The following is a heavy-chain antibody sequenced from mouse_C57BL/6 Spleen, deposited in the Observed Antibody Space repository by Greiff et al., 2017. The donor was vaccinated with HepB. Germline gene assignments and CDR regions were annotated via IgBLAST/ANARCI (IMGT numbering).Heavy chain of an antibody. V-gene: IGHV1-15*01. J-gene: IGHJ2*01. Sequence: QVQLKESGAELVRPGASVTLSCKASGYTFTDYEMHWVKQTPVHGLEWIGAIDPETGGTAYNQKFKGKAILTADKSSSTAYMELRSLTSEDSAVYYCTREAYYYGSSYYYFDYWGQGTTLTVSS. CDR1: GYTFTDYE. D-gene: IGHD1-1*01. CDR3: TREAYYYGSSYYYFDY. CDR2: IDPETGGT.